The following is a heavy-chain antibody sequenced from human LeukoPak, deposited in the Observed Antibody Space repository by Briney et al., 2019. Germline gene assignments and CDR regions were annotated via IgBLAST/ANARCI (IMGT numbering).Heavy chain of an antibody. D-gene: IGHD6-13*01. J-gene: IGHJ6*03. V-gene: IGHV4-4*07. CDR3: ARVKGTYSSPRYYYYYYMDV. CDR2: IYTSGST. CDR1: GGSISSYY. Sequence: SETLSLTCTVSGGSISSYYWSWIRQPAGKGLEWIGRIYTSGSTNYNPSLKSRVTMSVDTSKNQFSLKLSSVTAADSAVYYCARVKGTYSSPRYYYYYYMDVWGKGTTVTVSS.